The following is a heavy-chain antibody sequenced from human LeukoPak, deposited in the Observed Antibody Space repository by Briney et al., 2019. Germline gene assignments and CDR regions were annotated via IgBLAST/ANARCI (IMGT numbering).Heavy chain of an antibody. V-gene: IGHV3-74*01. CDR3: VRDYGDYAWVFDY. Sequence: GGSLRLSCAASGFIFSNYYMHWVRQAPGMGLVWVSRINSDGRITSYADSVKGRFTISRDSAKNTLYLQMNSLRAEDTAVYYCVRDYGDYAWVFDYWGQGTLVTVSS. D-gene: IGHD4-17*01. J-gene: IGHJ4*02. CDR2: INSDGRIT. CDR1: GFIFSNYY.